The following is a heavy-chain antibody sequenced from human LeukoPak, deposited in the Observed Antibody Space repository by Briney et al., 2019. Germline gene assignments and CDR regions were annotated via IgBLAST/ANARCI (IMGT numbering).Heavy chain of an antibody. CDR2: IYYNGNT. J-gene: IGHJ4*02. CDR3: ARTVGTHRFDY. CDR1: GGSISSSDYY. Sequence: SETLSLTCTVSGGSISSSDYYWGWIRPPPGERLEWIGTIYYNGNTYYNPSLQSRVIISVDTSKNQFSLKLTSVTAPDTAVYYCARTVGTHRFDYWGQGILVTVSS. V-gene: IGHV4-39*01. D-gene: IGHD4-23*01.